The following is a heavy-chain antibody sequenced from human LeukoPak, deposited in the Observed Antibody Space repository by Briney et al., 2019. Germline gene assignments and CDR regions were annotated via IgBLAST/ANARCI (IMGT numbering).Heavy chain of an antibody. D-gene: IGHD2-2*01. V-gene: IGHV4-59*11. CDR1: GGSISSHY. CDR2: IYYSGST. CDR3: ARDVVFGYQLRYGGWFDP. Sequence: SETLSLTCTVSGGSISSHYWSWIRQPPGKGLEWIGYIYYSGSTNYNPSHKSRVTISVDTSKNQFSLKLSSVTAADTAVYYCARDVVFGYQLRYGGWFDPGGQGTLVTVSS. J-gene: IGHJ5*02.